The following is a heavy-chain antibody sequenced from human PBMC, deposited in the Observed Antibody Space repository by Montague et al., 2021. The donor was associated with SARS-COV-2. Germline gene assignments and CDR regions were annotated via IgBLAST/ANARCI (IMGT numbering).Heavy chain of an antibody. Sequence: SETLSLTCSVSGGSISSSSNYCCWIRQPPGKGLEWIGNIYNSGSTYYKSSLNSRVTLSVDTSKNQFSLKLSSVTAADTAAYYCARRGWFGELLWGQGTLVTVSS. CDR2: IYNSGST. V-gene: IGHV4-39*01. J-gene: IGHJ4*02. D-gene: IGHD3-10*01. CDR1: GGSISSSSNY. CDR3: ARRGWFGELL.